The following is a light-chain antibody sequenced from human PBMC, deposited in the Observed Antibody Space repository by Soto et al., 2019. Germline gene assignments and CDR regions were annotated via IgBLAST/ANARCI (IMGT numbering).Light chain of an antibody. CDR2: SNN. CDR1: SSDIGSNT. V-gene: IGLV1-44*01. J-gene: IGLJ3*02. Sequence: VVTQPPSASGTPGQRVTISCSGSSSDIGSNTVNWYQQLPRTAPRLLIYSNNQRPSGVPDRFSGSTSGTSASLAISGLQSEDEADYYCAAWDDSLDGPVFGGGTKVTVL. CDR3: AAWDDSLDGPV.